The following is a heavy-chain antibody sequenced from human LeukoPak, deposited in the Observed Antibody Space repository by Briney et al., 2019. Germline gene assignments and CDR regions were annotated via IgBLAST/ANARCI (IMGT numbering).Heavy chain of an antibody. Sequence: GGSLRLSCAASGFTFGSYSMNWVRQAPGKGLEWVSSISSSSSYIYYADSVKGRFTISRDNAKNSLYLQMNSLRAEDTAVYYCARGSTYYDSSGQVPFDYWGQGTLVTVSS. CDR3: ARGSTYYDSSGQVPFDY. D-gene: IGHD3-22*01. V-gene: IGHV3-21*01. CDR2: ISSSSSYI. CDR1: GFTFGSYS. J-gene: IGHJ4*02.